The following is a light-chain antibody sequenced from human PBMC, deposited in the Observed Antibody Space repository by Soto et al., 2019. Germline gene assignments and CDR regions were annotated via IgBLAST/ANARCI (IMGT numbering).Light chain of an antibody. CDR3: QQYTNWPPMA. CDR1: QSVSSN. CDR2: GAS. V-gene: IGKV3-15*01. J-gene: IGKJ1*01. Sequence: EIVMTQSPATLSVSPGERATLSCRASQSVSSNLAWYQQKPGQAPRLLIYGASTRATGIPARFSGSGSGTEVTLPISSLQSEDFAVYYCQQYTNWPPMAFGQGTKVEIK.